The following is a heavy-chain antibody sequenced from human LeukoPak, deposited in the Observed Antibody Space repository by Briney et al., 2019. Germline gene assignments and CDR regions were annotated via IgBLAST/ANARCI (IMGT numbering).Heavy chain of an antibody. Sequence: PSETLSLTCTVSGGSISSYYWSWIRQPPGKGLEWIGYIYYSGSTNYNPSLKSRVTISVDTSKNQFSLKLSSVTAADTAVYYCARVSAERWYFDLWGRGTLVTVSS. J-gene: IGHJ2*01. D-gene: IGHD1-1*01. CDR2: IYYSGST. CDR1: GGSISSYY. V-gene: IGHV4-59*01. CDR3: ARVSAERWYFDL.